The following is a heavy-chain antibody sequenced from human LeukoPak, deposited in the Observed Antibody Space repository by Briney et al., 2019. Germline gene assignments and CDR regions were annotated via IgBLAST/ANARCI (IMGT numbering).Heavy chain of an antibody. D-gene: IGHD4-17*01. J-gene: IGHJ3*02. CDR2: ISSSSSTI. CDR1: GFTFSSYS. Sequence: GGSLRLSCAASGFTFSSYSMNWVRQAPGKGLEWVSYISSSSSTIYYADSVKGRFTISRDNAKNSLYLQMNSLRAEDTAVYYCASGGGDYGDRGAFDIWGQGTMVTVSS. V-gene: IGHV3-48*01. CDR3: ASGGGDYGDRGAFDI.